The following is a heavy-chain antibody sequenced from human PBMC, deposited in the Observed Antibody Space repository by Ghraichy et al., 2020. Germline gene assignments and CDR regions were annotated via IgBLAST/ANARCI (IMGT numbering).Heavy chain of an antibody. Sequence: GGSLRLSCAASGFTFNNYWMHWVRQAPGKGLVWVSRINSDGRSTIHADSVKGRFTISRDNAKNTLFMQMDSLRAEDTAVYYCARSWMGRWELLDWGQGNLVTVSS. J-gene: IGHJ4*02. CDR1: GFTFNNYW. CDR2: INSDGRST. D-gene: IGHD1-26*01. V-gene: IGHV3-74*01. CDR3: ARSWMGRWELLD.